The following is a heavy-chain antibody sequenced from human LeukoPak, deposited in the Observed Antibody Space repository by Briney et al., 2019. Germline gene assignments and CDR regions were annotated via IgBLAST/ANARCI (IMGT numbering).Heavy chain of an antibody. CDR1: GFTFSSHE. D-gene: IGHD1-14*01. CDR2: ISGRGTTI. CDR3: ARDGNDGFDY. V-gene: IGHV3-48*03. Sequence: PGGSLRLSCAASGFTFSSHEMNWVRQAPGKGLEWVSYISGRGTTIYYADSVKGRFTISRDNAKNSLYLQMNSLRAEDTAVYYCARDGNDGFDYWGQGTLVTVSS. J-gene: IGHJ4*02.